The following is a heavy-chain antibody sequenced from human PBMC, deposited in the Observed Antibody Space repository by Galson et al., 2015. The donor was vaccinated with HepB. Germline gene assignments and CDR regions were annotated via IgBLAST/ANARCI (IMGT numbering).Heavy chain of an antibody. CDR1: GFTFSSYW. V-gene: IGHV3-7*03. CDR2: IKQDGSEK. Sequence: SLRLSCAASGFTFSSYWMSWVRQAPGKGLEWVANIKQDGSEKYYVDSVKGRFTISRDNAKNSLYLQMNSLRAEDTAVYYCARLINDFWSGYYFGSYYYYYGMDVWGQGTTVTVSS. J-gene: IGHJ6*02. D-gene: IGHD3-3*01. CDR3: ARLINDFWSGYYFGSYYYYYGMDV.